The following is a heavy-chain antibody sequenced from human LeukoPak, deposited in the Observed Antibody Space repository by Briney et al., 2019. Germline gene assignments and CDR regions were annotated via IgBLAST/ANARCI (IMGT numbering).Heavy chain of an antibody. V-gene: IGHV3-23*01. CDR2: ISGSGGST. J-gene: IGHJ5*02. Sequence: GGSLRLSCAASGFTFSSYAMSWVRQAPGKGLEWVSAISGSGGSTYYADSVKGRFTISRDNSKNTLYLQMNSLRAEDTAVYYCAKVPPTIVGATPYDDPWGQGTLVTVSS. CDR1: GFTFSSYA. D-gene: IGHD1-26*01. CDR3: AKVPPTIVGATPYDDP.